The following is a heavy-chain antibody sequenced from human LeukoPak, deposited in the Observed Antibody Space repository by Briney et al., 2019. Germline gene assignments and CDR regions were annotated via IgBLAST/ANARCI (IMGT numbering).Heavy chain of an antibody. D-gene: IGHD3-10*02. J-gene: IGHJ4*02. CDR1: GFTFSSYA. CDR2: ISYDGSNK. CDR3: ARDKGVQGPFDY. V-gene: IGHV3-30-3*01. Sequence: PGGSLRLSCAASGFTFSSYAMHWVRQAPGKGLEWVAVISYDGSNKYYADSVKGRFTISRDNSKNTLYLQMNSLRAEDTAVYYCARDKGVQGPFDYWGQGTLVTVSS.